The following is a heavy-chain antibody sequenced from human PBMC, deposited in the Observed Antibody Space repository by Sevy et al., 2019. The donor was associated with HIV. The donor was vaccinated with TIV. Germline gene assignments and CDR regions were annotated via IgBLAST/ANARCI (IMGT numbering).Heavy chain of an antibody. CDR3: ARGSLFSPGYHFEC. CDR2: INPNSGGSGGT. Sequence: ASVKVSCKTSTSSFTAYYIHWVRQAPGQGLEWMGWINPNSGGSGGTNYAQKFQDRVTLTSDASISTAYLELTRLRSDDTAVYYCARGSLFSPGYHFECWGQGTLVTVSS. V-gene: IGHV1-2*02. J-gene: IGHJ4*02. CDR1: TSSFTAYY. D-gene: IGHD3-10*01.